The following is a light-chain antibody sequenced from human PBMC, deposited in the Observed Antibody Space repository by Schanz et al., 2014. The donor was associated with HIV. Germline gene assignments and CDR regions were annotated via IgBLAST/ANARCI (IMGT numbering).Light chain of an antibody. CDR2: EVN. CDR1: SSDVGAYNS. CDR3: SSFAGNNKLL. J-gene: IGLJ2*01. V-gene: IGLV2-8*01. Sequence: QSALTQPPSASGSPGQSVTFSCTGTSSDVGAYNSVSWYQQEPGKAPKLIIYEVNKRPSGVPDRFSGSKSGNTASLTVSGLQAEDEADYYCSSFAGNNKLLFGGGTKLTVL.